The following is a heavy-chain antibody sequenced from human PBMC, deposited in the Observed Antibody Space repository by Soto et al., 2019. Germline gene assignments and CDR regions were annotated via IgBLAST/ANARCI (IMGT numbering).Heavy chain of an antibody. Sequence: EVQLVESGGGLIQPGGSLRLSCAASEFTVSSNYMNWVRQAPGKGLEWVSVIYSGGITYYADSVKGRFTISRDNSKNTLYLQMNSLRDEDTAVYYCARETGGGNPGPFGYWGQGTLVTVSS. CDR1: EFTVSSNY. V-gene: IGHV3-53*01. CDR2: IYSGGIT. D-gene: IGHD2-15*01. J-gene: IGHJ4*02. CDR3: ARETGGGNPGPFGY.